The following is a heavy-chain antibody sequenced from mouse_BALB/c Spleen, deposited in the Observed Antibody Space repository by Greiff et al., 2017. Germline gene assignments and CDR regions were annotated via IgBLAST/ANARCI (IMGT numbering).Heavy chain of an antibody. CDR3: ARSRVYGNYYAMDY. CDR1: GYTFTSYW. J-gene: IGHJ4*01. Sequence: QVQLKQSGAALVKPGASVKLSCKASGYTFTSYWMHWVKQRPGQGLEWIGEINPSNGRTNYNEKFKSKATLTVDKSSSTAYMQLSSLTSEDSAVYYCARSRVYGNYYAMDYWGQGTAVTVSS. D-gene: IGHD2-1*01. V-gene: IGHV1S81*02. CDR2: INPSNGRT.